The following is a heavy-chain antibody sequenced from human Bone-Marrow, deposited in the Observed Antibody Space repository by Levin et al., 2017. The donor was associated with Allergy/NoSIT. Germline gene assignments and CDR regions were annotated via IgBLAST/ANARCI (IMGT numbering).Heavy chain of an antibody. CDR2: ISGSGGTT. D-gene: IGHD4/OR15-4a*01. J-gene: IGHJ2*01. CDR1: GFTFNTYA. CDR3: AKDLLGALDFPWYFDV. Sequence: GESLKISCAASGFTFNTYALSWVRQAPGKGLEWVSSISGSGGTTYYADSVKGRFTISRDNYKNTLSLQVNSLRADDTAVYYCAKDLLGALDFPWYFDVWGRGTLVTVSS. V-gene: IGHV3-23*01.